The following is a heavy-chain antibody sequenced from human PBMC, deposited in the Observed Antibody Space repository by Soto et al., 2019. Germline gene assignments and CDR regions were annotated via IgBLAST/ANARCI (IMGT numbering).Heavy chain of an antibody. CDR1: GFPFSTYT. D-gene: IGHD1-26*01. V-gene: IGHV3-21*01. CDR3: VREDGKVGNHSAFDY. J-gene: IGHJ4*02. CDR2: INGRGNYI. Sequence: PGGSLRLSCASSGFPFSTYTMNLVRQSPGKGLEWVSSINGRGNYIYYAESVKGRFTISRDNAKNSLYLQMDRLRAEDTALYYCVREDGKVGNHSAFDYWGLGALVTVSS.